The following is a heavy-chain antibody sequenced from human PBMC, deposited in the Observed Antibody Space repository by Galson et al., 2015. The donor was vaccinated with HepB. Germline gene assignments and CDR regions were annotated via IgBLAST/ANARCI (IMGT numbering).Heavy chain of an antibody. CDR2: INPNSGGT. J-gene: IGHJ6*02. D-gene: IGHD2-2*01. CDR3: ARGSIVVVPAAMYYYYYGMDV. CDR1: GYTFTGYY. Sequence: SVKVSCKASGYTFTGYYMHWVRQAPGQGLEWMGWINPNSGGTNYAQKFQGWVTMTRDTSISTAYMELSRLRSDDTAVYYCARGSIVVVPAAMYYYYYGMDVWGQGTTVTVSS. V-gene: IGHV1-2*04.